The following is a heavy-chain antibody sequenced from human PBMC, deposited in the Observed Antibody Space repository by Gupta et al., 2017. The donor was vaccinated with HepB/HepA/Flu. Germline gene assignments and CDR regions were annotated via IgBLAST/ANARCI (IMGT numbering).Heavy chain of an antibody. V-gene: IGHV3-7*01. CDR3: VRVDIS. CDR1: GCSFSNDW. Sequence: EGQLEESGGGLVQPGGSLRVSGAASGCSFSNDWMNWVRQVSGKGLEWVANINPDGSVRRYVDSVKGRFIISRDNAKNSLYLQMSSLRAEDTAVYYCVRVDISWGQGTLVTVSP. J-gene: IGHJ5*02. CDR2: INPDGSVR. D-gene: IGHD2-2*03.